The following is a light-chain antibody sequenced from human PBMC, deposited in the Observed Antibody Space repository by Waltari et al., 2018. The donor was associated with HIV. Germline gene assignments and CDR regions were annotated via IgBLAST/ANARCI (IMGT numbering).Light chain of an antibody. CDR1: TINYNS. Sequence: QSALTQPASVSGSPGQSVTISCTGPTINYNSVSWYQQHPAKAPKLIIFEGTYRPSGVSNPVSGSKSGNTASLTISGLQGEDEAHYYCSSYTASGSVIFGGGTNLTVL. CDR3: SSYTASGSVI. CDR2: EGT. V-gene: IGLV2-14*03. J-gene: IGLJ2*01.